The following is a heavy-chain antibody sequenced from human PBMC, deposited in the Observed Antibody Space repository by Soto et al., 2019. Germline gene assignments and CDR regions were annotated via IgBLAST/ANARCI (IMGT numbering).Heavy chain of an antibody. CDR2: INPKFGDT. D-gene: IGHD3-10*01. CDR3: ARNMDYYYGPGSGNGHGV. J-gene: IGHJ6*02. Sequence: QVQLVQSGAEVKEPGDSVRVSCAASGYTFTAYYIHWVRQAPGQGLEWMGWINPKFGDTTYAQDFQGRVTMTRDMSISTVYMEWSRLTSDDTAIYYGARNMDYYYGPGSGNGHGVWGQGTTVTVFS. V-gene: IGHV1-2*02. CDR1: GYTFTAYY.